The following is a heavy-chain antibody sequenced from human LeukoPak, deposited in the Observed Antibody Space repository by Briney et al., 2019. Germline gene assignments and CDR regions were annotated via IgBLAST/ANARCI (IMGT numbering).Heavy chain of an antibody. V-gene: IGHV4-4*07. J-gene: IGHJ5*02. D-gene: IGHD3-16*02. CDR1: GNSISSYY. CDR3: AREATGGHRFFLEENWFDP. Sequence: SETLSLTCTVSGNSISSYYWSWIRQPAGKGLEWIGRIYTSGSTNYNPSLKSRVTMSVDTSKNQFSLKLSSVTAADTAVYYCAREATGGHRFFLEENWFDPWGQGTLVTVSS. CDR2: IYTSGST.